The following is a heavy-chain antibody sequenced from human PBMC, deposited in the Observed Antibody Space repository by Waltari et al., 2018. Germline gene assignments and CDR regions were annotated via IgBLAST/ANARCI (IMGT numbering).Heavy chain of an antibody. CDR3: ARAYSSSSIDY. D-gene: IGHD6-6*01. J-gene: IGHJ4*02. CDR1: GASITSHF. CDR2: IFYSGRT. Sequence: QVQLQESGPGLVKASETLSLTCTVSGASITSHFWSWIRQPPGKGLEWSGYIFYSGRTNYNPSLESRVTILVDTSKNQFSLKLNSLTAADTAVYYCARAYSSSSIDYWGQGTLVTVSS. V-gene: IGHV4-59*11.